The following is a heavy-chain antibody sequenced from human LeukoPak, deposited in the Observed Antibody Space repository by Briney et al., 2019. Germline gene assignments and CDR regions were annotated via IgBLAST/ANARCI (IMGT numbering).Heavy chain of an antibody. J-gene: IGHJ5*02. CDR3: ASSQGITMIVGMFDP. CDR2: IIPIRSIS. CDR1: GGTFSSYA. D-gene: IGHD3-22*01. Sequence: RASVNVSCKASGGTFSSYAISWVRQAPGQGLEWMGRIIPIRSISNYAQKFQGGVTITADKSTSRAYMELSSLRSEDTAVYYCASSQGITMIVGMFDPWGEGTLVTVSS. V-gene: IGHV1-69*04.